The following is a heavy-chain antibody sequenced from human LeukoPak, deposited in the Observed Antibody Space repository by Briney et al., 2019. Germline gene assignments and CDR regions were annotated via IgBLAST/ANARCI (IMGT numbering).Heavy chain of an antibody. Sequence: SETLSLTCTVSGGSVSSGSYYWSWIRQPPGKGLEWIGYIYYSGSTNYNPSLKSRVTMSVDTSKNQFSLKLSSVTAADTAVYYCARGYRSAADFDYWGQGTLVTVSS. V-gene: IGHV4-61*01. CDR2: IYYSGST. CDR1: GGSVSSGSYY. CDR3: ARGYRSAADFDY. J-gene: IGHJ4*02. D-gene: IGHD6-13*01.